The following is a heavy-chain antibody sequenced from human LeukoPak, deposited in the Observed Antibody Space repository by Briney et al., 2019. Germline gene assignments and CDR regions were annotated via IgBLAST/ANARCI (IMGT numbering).Heavy chain of an antibody. CDR2: ISGSGSST. CDR3: ARDIKGQYQDAFDI. Sequence: PGGSLRLSCAASGFTFSSYGMSWVRQAPGKGLEWVSAISGSGSSTYYADSVKGRFTISRDNSKNTLYLQMNSLRAEDTAVYYCARDIKGQYQDAFDIWGQGTMVTVSS. J-gene: IGHJ3*02. D-gene: IGHD2-2*01. CDR1: GFTFSSYG. V-gene: IGHV3-23*01.